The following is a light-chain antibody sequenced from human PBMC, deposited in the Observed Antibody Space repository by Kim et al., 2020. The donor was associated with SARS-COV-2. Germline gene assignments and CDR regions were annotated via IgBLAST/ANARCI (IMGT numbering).Light chain of an antibody. V-gene: IGLV2-14*03. J-gene: IGLJ1*01. CDR1: SGDIGNSNS. CDR3: CSTSNTLDYV. Sequence: QSALTQPVSMSGSPGQSITISCSGTSGDIGNSNSVSWYQQHSGEAPRLIIYDVRDRPSGVSARFSGSKSANMASLTISGLRSEDEADYYCCSTSNTLDYVFGSRTKVTVL. CDR2: DVR.